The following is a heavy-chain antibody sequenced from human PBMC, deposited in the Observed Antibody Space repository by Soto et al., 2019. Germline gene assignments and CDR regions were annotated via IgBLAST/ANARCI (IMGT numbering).Heavy chain of an antibody. CDR3: ARALREGLPIYYFDS. V-gene: IGHV2-26*01. CDR2: IFWNDER. D-gene: IGHD1-26*01. J-gene: IGHJ4*02. CDR1: GFSLSKARMG. Sequence: QVTLKESGPVLVKPKETLTRTCTVSGFSLSKARMGVSWISQPPGKALEWLAHIFWNDERSYNTSLKSRLTNARDTSKSQVVLTMTNVDPVDTGTYFCARALREGLPIYYFDSWGQGTLVTVSS.